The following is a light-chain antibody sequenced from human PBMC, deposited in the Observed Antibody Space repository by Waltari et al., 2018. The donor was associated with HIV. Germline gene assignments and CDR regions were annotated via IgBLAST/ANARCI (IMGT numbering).Light chain of an antibody. CDR1: SSDVGGYNY. Sequence: QSALTQPASVSGSPGQSITISCTGTSSDVGGYNYVSWYQQHPGKAPKLSIYDVSKRPSVVSNRFAGSKSANTASLTVSGLQAEDEADYYCCSYAGSSAPYVFGTGTKVTVL. J-gene: IGLJ1*01. V-gene: IGLV2-23*02. CDR3: CSYAGSSAPYV. CDR2: DVS.